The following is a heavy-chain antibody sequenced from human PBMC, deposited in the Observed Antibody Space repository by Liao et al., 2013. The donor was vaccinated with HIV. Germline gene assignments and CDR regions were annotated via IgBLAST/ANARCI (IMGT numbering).Heavy chain of an antibody. V-gene: IGHV4-30-4*08. CDR2: IYYSGST. CDR1: GGSISSGDYY. D-gene: IGHD2-15*01. Sequence: QVQLQESGPGLVKPSQTLSLTCSVSGGSISSGDYYWSWIRQPPGKGLEWIGYIYYSGSTYYNPSLKSRVTISIDTSKKQFSLKLSSVTAADTAVYYCARDSSEYCSGSSCFEYWAREPWSPSPQ. CDR3: ARDSSEYCSGSSCFEY. J-gene: IGHJ4*02.